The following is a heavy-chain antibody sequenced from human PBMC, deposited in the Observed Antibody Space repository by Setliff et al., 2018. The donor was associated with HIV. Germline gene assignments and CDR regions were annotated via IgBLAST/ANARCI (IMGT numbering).Heavy chain of an antibody. CDR1: GFTFRNYG. D-gene: IGHD1-20*01. CDR3: VKDRTYMAFDI. Sequence: GGSLRLSCAAFGFTFRNYGMHWVRQAPGKGLEWVAFIRWDGSDKFYADSVKGRFTISRDNSKNTLYLQMNSLRAADSAVYYCVKDRTYMAFDIWGQGTMVTVSS. J-gene: IGHJ3*02. CDR2: IRWDGSDK. V-gene: IGHV3-30*02.